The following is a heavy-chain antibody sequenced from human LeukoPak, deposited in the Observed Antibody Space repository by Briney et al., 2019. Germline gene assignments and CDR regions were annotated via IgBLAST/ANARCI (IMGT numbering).Heavy chain of an antibody. CDR1: GFTFSSYA. CDR3: AKSPPTPVSRYYYGSGSYYDESYFDY. V-gene: IGHV3-23*01. Sequence: PGGSLRLSCAASGFTFSSYAMSWVRQAPGKGLEWVSAISGSGGSTYCADSVKGRFTISRDNSKNTLYLQMNSLRAEDTAVYYCAKSPPTPVSRYYYGSGSYYDESYFDYWGQGTLVTVSS. CDR2: ISGSGGST. J-gene: IGHJ4*02. D-gene: IGHD3-10*01.